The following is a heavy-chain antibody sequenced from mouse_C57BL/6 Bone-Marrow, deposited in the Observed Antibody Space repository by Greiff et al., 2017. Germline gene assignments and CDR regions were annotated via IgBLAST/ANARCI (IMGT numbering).Heavy chain of an antibody. J-gene: IGHJ3*01. V-gene: IGHV14-4*01. D-gene: IGHD1-1*01. CDR3: TTRGDGSRSFAY. Sequence: VQLQQSGAELVRPGASVKLSCTASGFNFKDDYMHWVKQRPEQGLEWIGWIDPENGDTEYASKFQGKATITADTSSNTAYLQLSSLTSEDTAVYYCTTRGDGSRSFAYWGQGTLVTVSA. CDR2: IDPENGDT. CDR1: GFNFKDDY.